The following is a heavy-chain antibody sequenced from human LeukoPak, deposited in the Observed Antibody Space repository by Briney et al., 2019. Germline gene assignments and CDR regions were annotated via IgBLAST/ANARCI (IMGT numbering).Heavy chain of an antibody. V-gene: IGHV3-21*04. J-gene: IGHJ4*02. CDR3: AKDRRLYDSSGYYLFFDY. CDR1: GFTFSSYS. CDR2: ISSSSSYI. Sequence: PGGSLRLSCAASGFTFSSYSMNWVRQAPGKGLEWVSSISSSSSYIYYADSVKGRFTISRDNAKNSLYLQMNSLRAEDTAVYYCAKDRRLYDSSGYYLFFDYWGQGTLVTVSS. D-gene: IGHD3-22*01.